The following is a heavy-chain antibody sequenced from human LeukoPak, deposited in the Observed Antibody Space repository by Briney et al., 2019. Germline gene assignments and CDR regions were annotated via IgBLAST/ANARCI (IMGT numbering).Heavy chain of an antibody. J-gene: IGHJ2*01. CDR1: GGSISSYY. V-gene: IGHV4-4*08. Sequence: SETLSLTCTVSGGSISSYYWSWIRQPPGKGLEWIGYISPSGSTNYNPSLESRVTISVDTSKRHISLGLSSVTAADTAVYYCATDYGGNSDWYFDLWGRGTLVTVSS. D-gene: IGHD4-23*01. CDR3: ATDYGGNSDWYFDL. CDR2: ISPSGST.